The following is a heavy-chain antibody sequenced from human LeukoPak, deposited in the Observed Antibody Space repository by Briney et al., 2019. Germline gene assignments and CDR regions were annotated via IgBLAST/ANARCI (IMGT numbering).Heavy chain of an antibody. V-gene: IGHV4-34*01. D-gene: IGHD6-19*01. CDR2: INHSGST. J-gene: IGHJ4*02. CDR3: ARRGRRQWLVSNDYYFDY. CDR1: GGSLSGYY. Sequence: PSETLSLTCAVYGGSLSGYYWSWIRQPPGKGLEWIGEINHSGSTNYNPSLKSRVTISVDTSKNQFSLKLSSVTAADTAVYYCARRGRRQWLVSNDYYFDYWGQGTLVTVSS.